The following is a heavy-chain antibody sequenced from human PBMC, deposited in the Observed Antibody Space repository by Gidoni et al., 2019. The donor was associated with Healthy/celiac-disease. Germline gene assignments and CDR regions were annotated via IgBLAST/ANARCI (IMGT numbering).Heavy chain of an antibody. Sequence: EVQLVESGGGLVQPGGSLRLSCAASGFTFSSYSMNWVRQAPGKGLEWVSYISSSSSTIYYADSVKGRFTISRDNAKNSLYLQMNSLRDEDTAVYYCASSLNIVVVPAAILDYYGMDVWGQGTTVTVSS. V-gene: IGHV3-48*02. D-gene: IGHD2-2*02. J-gene: IGHJ6*02. CDR1: GFTFSSYS. CDR2: ISSSSSTI. CDR3: ASSLNIVVVPAAILDYYGMDV.